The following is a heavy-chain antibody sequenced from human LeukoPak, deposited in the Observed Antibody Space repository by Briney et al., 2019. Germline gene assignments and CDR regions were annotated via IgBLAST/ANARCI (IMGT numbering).Heavy chain of an antibody. V-gene: IGHV1-2*02. Sequence: GASVKVSCKASGYTFTSYDINWVRQAPGQGLEWMGWINPNSGGTNYAQKFQGRVTMTRDTSISTAYMDLSRLRSDDTAVYFCARDVGYCSSTSCYAYLKTLNYFDYWGQGTLVTVSS. CDR3: ARDVGYCSSTSCYAYLKTLNYFDY. D-gene: IGHD2-2*03. CDR2: INPNSGGT. CDR1: GYTFTSYD. J-gene: IGHJ4*02.